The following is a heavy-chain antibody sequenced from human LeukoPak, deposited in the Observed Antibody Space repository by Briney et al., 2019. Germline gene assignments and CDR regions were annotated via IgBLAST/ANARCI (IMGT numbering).Heavy chain of an antibody. CDR3: ARAYSGSPIDY. J-gene: IGHJ4*02. CDR1: GGTFSSYA. Sequence: ASVKVSCKASGGTFSSYAISWVRQAPGQGLEWMGGIIPIFGTANYAQKFQGRVTMTTDTSTSTAYMELRSLRSDDTAVYYCARAYSGSPIDYWGQGTLVTVSS. CDR2: IIPIFGTA. D-gene: IGHD1-26*01. V-gene: IGHV1-69*05.